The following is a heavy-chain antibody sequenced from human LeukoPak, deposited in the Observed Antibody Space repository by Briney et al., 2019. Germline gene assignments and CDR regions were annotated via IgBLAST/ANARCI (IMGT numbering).Heavy chain of an antibody. CDR3: APGEYSSGWYYFDY. V-gene: IGHV7-4-1*02. CDR2: INTNTGNP. Sequence: ASVKVSCKASGYTFTSYGISWVRQAPGQGLEWMGWINTNTGNPTYAQGFTGRFVFSLDTSVSTAYLQISSLKAEDTAVYYCAPGEYSSGWYYFDYWGQGTLVTVSS. J-gene: IGHJ4*02. CDR1: GYTFTSYG. D-gene: IGHD6-19*01.